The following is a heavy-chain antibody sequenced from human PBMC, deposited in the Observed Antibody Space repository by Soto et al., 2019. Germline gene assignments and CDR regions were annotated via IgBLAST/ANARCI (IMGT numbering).Heavy chain of an antibody. CDR3: ARDGEAVAARPYYYYGMDV. V-gene: IGHV3-30-3*01. Sequence: QVQLVESGGGVVQPGRSLRLSCAASGFTFSSYAMHWVRQAPGKGLEWVAVISYDGSNKYYADSVKGRFTISRDNSKNTLYLQMNSLRAEDTAVYYCARDGEAVAARPYYYYGMDVWGQGTTVTVSS. J-gene: IGHJ6*02. CDR2: ISYDGSNK. D-gene: IGHD6-6*01. CDR1: GFTFSSYA.